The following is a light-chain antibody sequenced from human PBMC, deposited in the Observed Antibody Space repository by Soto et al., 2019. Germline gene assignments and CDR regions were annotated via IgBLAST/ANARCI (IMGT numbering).Light chain of an antibody. CDR2: HAS. CDR1: HTVSSH. Sequence: MTQSPATLSVSPGEGATLSCRASHTVSSHLAWYQQKNGQAPRLLIYHASIRATGIPASFSGSGSRTEFILTVSSLQSDDFAVYYCHKYHTWPPSTTFGQGTRLEIK. J-gene: IGKJ5*01. CDR3: HKYHTWPPSTT. V-gene: IGKV3D-15*01.